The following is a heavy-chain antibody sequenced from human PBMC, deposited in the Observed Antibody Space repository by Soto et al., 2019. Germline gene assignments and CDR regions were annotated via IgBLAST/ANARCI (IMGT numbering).Heavy chain of an antibody. Sequence: SETLSLTCTVSGGSITSGAHYWSWIRQRPGKGLEWIGYIYYSGDTQYNPSLKSRVTISLDTSKNQFSLKVNSVTAADTAVYYCASDLRKGFDYWGQGTLVTVSS. CDR3: ASDLRKGFDY. V-gene: IGHV4-31*03. CDR2: IYYSGDT. J-gene: IGHJ4*02. D-gene: IGHD4-17*01. CDR1: GGSITSGAHY.